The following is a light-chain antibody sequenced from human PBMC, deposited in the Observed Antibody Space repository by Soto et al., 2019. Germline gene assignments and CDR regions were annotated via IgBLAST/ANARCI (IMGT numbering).Light chain of an antibody. CDR2: DAS. Sequence: DIQMTQSPSTLSASVGDRVTITCRASQGISSWLAWYQQKPGKAPKLLIYDASSLESGVPSRFSGSGSGTEFTLTISSLQPDDFATYYCQPYNSYSQTFGQGTKVEIK. CDR1: QGISSW. J-gene: IGKJ1*01. CDR3: QPYNSYSQT. V-gene: IGKV1-5*01.